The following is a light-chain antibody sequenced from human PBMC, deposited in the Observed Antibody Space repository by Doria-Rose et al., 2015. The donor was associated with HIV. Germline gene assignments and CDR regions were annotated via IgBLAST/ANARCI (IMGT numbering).Light chain of an antibody. CDR3: QQYDTPPWT. Sequence: IVMTQSPDSLAVSLGERATINCKSSQSVLYSSNNKNNLAWYQQKPGQPPKLLIYWASTRESGVPNRFSGSGSGTEFTLTISGLQAEDVAVYYCQQYDTPPWTFGQGTKVEI. J-gene: IGKJ1*01. V-gene: IGKV4-1*01. CDR1: QSVLYSSNNKNN. CDR2: WAS.